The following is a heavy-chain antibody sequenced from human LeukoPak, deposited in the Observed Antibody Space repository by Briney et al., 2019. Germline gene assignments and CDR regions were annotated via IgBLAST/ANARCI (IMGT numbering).Heavy chain of an antibody. V-gene: IGHV1-3*01. J-gene: IGHJ4*02. Sequence: ASVKVSCKASGYTFTSYAMHWVRQAPGQRLEWMGWINAGNGNTKYSQKFQGRVTITRDTSASTAYMELSSLRSEDTAVYYCAREKSRGSGSYYISEDYFDYWGQGTLVTVSS. CDR3: AREKSRGSGSYYISEDYFDY. CDR1: GYTFTSYA. D-gene: IGHD3-10*01. CDR2: INAGNGNT.